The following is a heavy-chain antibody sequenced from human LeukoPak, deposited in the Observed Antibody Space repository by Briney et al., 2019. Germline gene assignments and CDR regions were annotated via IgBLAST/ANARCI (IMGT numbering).Heavy chain of an antibody. V-gene: IGHV3-48*04. J-gene: IGHJ4*02. CDR3: ARVPGGRGDY. CDR1: GFTFSSYS. CDR2: ISSSSSTI. D-gene: IGHD2-15*01. Sequence: QTGGSLRLSCAASGFTFSSYSMNWVRQAPGKGLEWVSYISSSSSTIYYADSVKGRFTISRDNAKNSLYLQMNSLRAEDTAVYYCARVPGGRGDYWGQGTLVTVSS.